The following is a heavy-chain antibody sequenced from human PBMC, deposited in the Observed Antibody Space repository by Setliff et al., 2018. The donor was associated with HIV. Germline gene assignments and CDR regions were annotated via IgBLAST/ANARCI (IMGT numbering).Heavy chain of an antibody. CDR2: IYYSGST. D-gene: IGHD2-15*01. CDR1: GGSVSSGGYY. Sequence: SETLSLTCTVSGGSVSSGGYYWSWIRQHPGRGLEWIGHIYYSGSTYDNPSLKSRFSISIDTSTDTAYMELSSLRSEDTAVYYCARPPKCSGGSCYSGWFDPWGQGTLVTVSS. V-gene: IGHV4-31*03. CDR3: ARPPKCSGGSCYSGWFDP. J-gene: IGHJ5*02.